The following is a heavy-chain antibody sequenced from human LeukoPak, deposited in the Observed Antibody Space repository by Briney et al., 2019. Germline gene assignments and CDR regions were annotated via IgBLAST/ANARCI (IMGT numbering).Heavy chain of an antibody. Sequence: GGSLRLSCTVSGFTVSSNSMSWVRQAPGKGLEWVSFIYSDNTHYSDSVKGRFTISRDNSRNTLYLQMSSLRVEDTAVYYCARNPYYGSGSYGFDPWGQGTLVTVSS. J-gene: IGHJ5*02. D-gene: IGHD3-10*01. CDR3: ARNPYYGSGSYGFDP. CDR2: IYSDNT. CDR1: GFTVSSNS. V-gene: IGHV3-66*01.